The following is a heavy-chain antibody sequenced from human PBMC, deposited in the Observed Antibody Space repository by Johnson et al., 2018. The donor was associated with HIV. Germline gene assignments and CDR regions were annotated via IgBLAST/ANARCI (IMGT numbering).Heavy chain of an antibody. Sequence: VQLVESGGGLVQPGGSRRLSCVVSGFTFSSYVMNWVRQAPGKGLEWVSGISGSGGSTYYADSVKGRFTISRDNSKNTLYLQMNSLRVDDTAIYYCAKYSGNYFFIREDDAFDIWGQGTMVTVSS. CDR2: ISGSGGST. D-gene: IGHD1-26*01. CDR1: GFTFSSYV. J-gene: IGHJ3*02. CDR3: AKYSGNYFFIREDDAFDI. V-gene: IGHV3-23*04.